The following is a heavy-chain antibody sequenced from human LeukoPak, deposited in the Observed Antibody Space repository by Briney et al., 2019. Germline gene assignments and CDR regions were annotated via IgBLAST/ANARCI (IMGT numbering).Heavy chain of an antibody. CDR1: GYTFTGYY. Sequence: ASVKVSCKASGYTFTGYYMHWVRQAPGQGLEWMGGIIPIFGTANYAQKFQGRVTITADKSTSTAYMELSSLRSEDTAVYYCARGSMSYYYMDVWGKGTTVTVSS. J-gene: IGHJ6*03. CDR3: ARGSMSYYYMDV. D-gene: IGHD2/OR15-2a*01. CDR2: IIPIFGTA. V-gene: IGHV1-69*06.